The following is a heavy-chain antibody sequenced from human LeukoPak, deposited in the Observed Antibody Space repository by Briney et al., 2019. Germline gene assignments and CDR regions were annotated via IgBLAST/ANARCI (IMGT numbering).Heavy chain of an antibody. CDR3: ARDGGDSNPGAFDI. Sequence: PGGSLRLSCAASGFTFSSYAMHWVRQAPGKGLEWVAVISYDGSNKYYADSVKGRFTISRDNSKNTLYLQMNSLRAEDTAVYYCARDGGDSNPGAFDIWGQGTMVTVSS. CDR2: ISYDGSNK. V-gene: IGHV3-30-3*01. J-gene: IGHJ3*02. D-gene: IGHD2-21*02. CDR1: GFTFSSYA.